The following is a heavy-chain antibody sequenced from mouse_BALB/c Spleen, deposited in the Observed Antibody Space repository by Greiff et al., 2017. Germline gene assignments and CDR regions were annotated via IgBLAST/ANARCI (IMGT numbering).Heavy chain of an antibody. CDR2: ISSGGGST. CDR3: ARDGYDAAY. CDR1: GFAFSSYD. V-gene: IGHV5-12-1*01. D-gene: IGHD2-2*01. Sequence: EVKLVESGGGLVKPGGSLKLSCAASGFAFSSYDMSWVRQTPEKRLEWVAYISSGGGSTYYPDTVKGRFTISRDNAKNTLYLQMSSLKSEDTAMYYCARDGYDAAYWGQGTLVTVSA. J-gene: IGHJ3*01.